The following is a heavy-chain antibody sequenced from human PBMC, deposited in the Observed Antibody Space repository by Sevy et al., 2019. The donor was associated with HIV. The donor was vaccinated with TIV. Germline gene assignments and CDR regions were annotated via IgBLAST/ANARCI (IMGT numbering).Heavy chain of an antibody. D-gene: IGHD6-19*01. CDR2: INSDGSST. CDR1: GFTFSSYW. V-gene: IGHV3-74*01. J-gene: IGHJ4*02. Sequence: GGSLRLSCAASGFTFSSYWMHWVRQAPGKGLVWVSRINSDGSSTSYADSVKGRFTISRDNAKNTLYLQMNSLRAEDTAVYYCARATREAPTQRWLVRRTPDYWGQRTLVTVSS. CDR3: ARATREAPTQRWLVRRTPDY.